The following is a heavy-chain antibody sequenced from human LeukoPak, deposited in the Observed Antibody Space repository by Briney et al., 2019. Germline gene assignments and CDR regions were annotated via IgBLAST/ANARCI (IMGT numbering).Heavy chain of an antibody. J-gene: IGHJ4*02. CDR3: AREPLLPYCGGDCVRYYFDY. V-gene: IGHV1-46*01. CDR1: GYTFTSYY. D-gene: IGHD2-21*02. CDR2: INPSGGST. Sequence: ASVKVSCKASGYTFTSYYMHWVRQAPGQGLEWMGIINPSGGSTSYAQKFRGRVTMTRDTSTSTVYMELSSLRSEDTAVYYCAREPLLPYCGGDCVRYYFDYWGQGTLVTVSS.